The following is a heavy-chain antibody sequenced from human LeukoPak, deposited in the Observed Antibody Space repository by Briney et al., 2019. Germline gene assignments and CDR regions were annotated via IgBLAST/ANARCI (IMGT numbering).Heavy chain of an antibody. CDR2: INPNSGGT. V-gene: IGHV1-2*02. D-gene: IGHD3-10*01. Sequence: ASVKVSCKASGYTFTGYYMHWVRQAPGQGLEWMGWINPNSGGTNYAQKFQGRVTMTTDTSTSTAYMELRSLRSDDTAVYYCARSVSGPPYYYGMDVWGQGTTVTVSS. CDR3: ARSVSGPPYYYGMDV. J-gene: IGHJ6*02. CDR1: GYTFTGYY.